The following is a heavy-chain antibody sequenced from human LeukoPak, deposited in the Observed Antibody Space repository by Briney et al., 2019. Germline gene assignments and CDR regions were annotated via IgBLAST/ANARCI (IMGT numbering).Heavy chain of an antibody. D-gene: IGHD2-2*01. CDR2: IKQDGSEK. Sequence: PGGSLRLSCAASGFTFSSYWMSWVRQAPGKGLEWVANIKQDGSEKYYVDSVKGRFTISRDNAKNSLYLQMNSLRAEDTAVYYCARLDNEGGYCGSTSCYDSVDYWGQGTLVTVSP. CDR3: ARLDNEGGYCGSTSCYDSVDY. J-gene: IGHJ4*02. V-gene: IGHV3-7*01. CDR1: GFTFSSYW.